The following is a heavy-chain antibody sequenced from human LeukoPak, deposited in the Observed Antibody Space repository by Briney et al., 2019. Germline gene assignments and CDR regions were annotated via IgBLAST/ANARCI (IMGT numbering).Heavy chain of an antibody. CDR3: AKDLLSTYYYGSGPWMSYGMDV. CDR1: GFTFSSYA. V-gene: IGHV3-23*01. Sequence: GGSLRLSCAASGFTFSSYAMSWVRQAPGKGLEWVSAISGTGGSTYYADSVKGRFTISRDNSKNTLYLQMNSLRAEDTAVYYCAKDLLSTYYYGSGPWMSYGMDVWGQGTTVTVSS. CDR2: ISGTGGST. D-gene: IGHD3-10*01. J-gene: IGHJ6*02.